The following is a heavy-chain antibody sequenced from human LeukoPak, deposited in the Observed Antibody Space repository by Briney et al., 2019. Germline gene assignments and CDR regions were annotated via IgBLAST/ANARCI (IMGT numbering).Heavy chain of an antibody. Sequence: PSETLSLTCTVSGGSISSSSNYWGWIRQPPGKGLEWIGRIYHSWSTYYNPSLNSRVTIPVDTSKNQFSLKLNSVTAADTAVYYCARHGGYCSSTSCFEYFQYWGQGTLVTVPS. CDR1: GGSISSSSNY. CDR2: IYHSWST. J-gene: IGHJ1*01. V-gene: IGHV4-39*01. CDR3: ARHGGYCSSTSCFEYFQY. D-gene: IGHD2-2*01.